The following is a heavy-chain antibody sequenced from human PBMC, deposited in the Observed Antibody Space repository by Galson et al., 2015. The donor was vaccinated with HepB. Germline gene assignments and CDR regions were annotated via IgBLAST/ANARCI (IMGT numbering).Heavy chain of an antibody. CDR1: GYSFTNYW. D-gene: IGHD2-15*01. CDR2: IYPGDSDT. Sequence: QSGAEVKKPGESLKISFRGSGYSFTNYWIGWVRQMPGKGLEWMGIIYPGDSDTRYSPSFHGQVTISADKSISTAYLQWSGLKASDTAMYYCARGRGYYGGGSCCYFDYWGQGILVTVSS. V-gene: IGHV5-51*03. CDR3: ARGRGYYGGGSCCYFDY. J-gene: IGHJ4*02.